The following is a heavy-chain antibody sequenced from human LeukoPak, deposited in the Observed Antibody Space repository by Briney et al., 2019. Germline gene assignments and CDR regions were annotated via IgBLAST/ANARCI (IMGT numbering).Heavy chain of an antibody. CDR1: GGSISSGGYY. Sequence: SETLSLTCTVSGGSISSGGYYWSWIRQHPGKGLEWIGYIYYSGSTNYNPSLKSRVTISVDTSKNQFSLKLSSVTAADTAVYYCATYRSTTVTSTKYYFDYWGQGTLVTVSS. CDR3: ATYRSTTVTSTKYYFDY. V-gene: IGHV4-61*08. CDR2: IYYSGST. J-gene: IGHJ4*02. D-gene: IGHD4-17*01.